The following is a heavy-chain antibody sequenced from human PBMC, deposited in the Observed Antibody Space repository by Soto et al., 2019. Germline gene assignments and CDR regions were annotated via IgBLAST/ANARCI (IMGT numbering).Heavy chain of an antibody. J-gene: IGHJ4*02. CDR2: ISPYDGNT. CDR1: GYTFTNYG. Sequence: ASVKVSCKASGYTFTNYGVSWVRQAPGQGLEWMAWISPYDGNTHYAQNLQGRATVTIDTSTSTTYMELRSLRSDDTAVYFCARDDRAAAAGTTYYFDYWGQGTLVTVS. CDR3: ARDDRAAAAGTTYYFDY. V-gene: IGHV1-18*01. D-gene: IGHD6-13*01.